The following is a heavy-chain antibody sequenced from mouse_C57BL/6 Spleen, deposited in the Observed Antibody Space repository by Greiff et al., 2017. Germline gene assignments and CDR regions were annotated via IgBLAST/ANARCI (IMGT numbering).Heavy chain of an antibody. CDR3: ARGVVATRDFDY. J-gene: IGHJ2*01. CDR1: GYAFTTYL. V-gene: IGHV1-54*01. CDR2: INPGSGGT. Sequence: QVQLQQSGAELVRPGTSVKVSCKASGYAFTTYLIEWVKQRPGQGLEWIGGINPGSGGTNYNEKFKGKATLTADKSSSTAYMQRSSLTSEDSAVYFCARGVVATRDFDYWGQGTTLTVSS. D-gene: IGHD1-1*01.